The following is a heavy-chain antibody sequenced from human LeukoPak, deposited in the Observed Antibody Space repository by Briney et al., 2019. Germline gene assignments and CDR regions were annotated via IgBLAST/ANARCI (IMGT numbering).Heavy chain of an antibody. D-gene: IGHD6-13*01. J-gene: IGHJ4*02. V-gene: IGHV3-30*02. CDR2: IRYDGSNK. CDR1: GFTFSSYG. CDR3: AKDPIAAAGTLDY. Sequence: GGSLRLSCVASGFTFSSYGMHWVRQAPGKGLEGVAFIRYDGSNKYYADSVKGRFTISRDNSKNTLYLQMNSLRAEDTAVYYCAKDPIAAAGTLDYWGQGTLVTVSS.